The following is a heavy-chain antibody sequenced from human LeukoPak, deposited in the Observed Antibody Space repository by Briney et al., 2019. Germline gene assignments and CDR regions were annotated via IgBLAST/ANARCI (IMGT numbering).Heavy chain of an antibody. Sequence: ASVKVSCKASGYTFTSYGISWVRQAPGQGLEWMGWMNPNSGNTGYAQKFQGRVTMTRNTSISTAYMELSSLRSEDTAVYYCARGEGYYYDSSGPDDAFDIWGQGTMVTVSS. D-gene: IGHD3-22*01. J-gene: IGHJ3*02. V-gene: IGHV1-8*02. CDR1: GYTFTSYG. CDR2: MNPNSGNT. CDR3: ARGEGYYYDSSGPDDAFDI.